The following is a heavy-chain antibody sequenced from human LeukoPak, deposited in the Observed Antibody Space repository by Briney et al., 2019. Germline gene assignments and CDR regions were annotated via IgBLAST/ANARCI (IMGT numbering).Heavy chain of an antibody. J-gene: IGHJ4*02. D-gene: IGHD3-22*01. CDR3: ARLSSGHYFDY. CDR1: GGSISSSSYY. V-gene: IGHV4-39*01. CDR2: IYYSGST. Sequence: SETLSLTCTASGGSISSSSYYWGWIRQPPGKGLEWIGSIYYSGSTYYNPSLKSRVTISVDTSKNQFSLKLSSVTAADTAVYYCARLSSGHYFDYWGQGTLVTVSS.